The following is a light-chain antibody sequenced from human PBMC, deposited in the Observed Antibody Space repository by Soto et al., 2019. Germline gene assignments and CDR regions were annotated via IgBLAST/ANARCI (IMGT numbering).Light chain of an antibody. CDR2: EVS. CDR3: SSYTSSSSLYV. Sequence: QSALTQPASVSGSPGQSITISCTGTSSDVGYYNYVSWYQQHPGKAPKLMIYEVSNRPSGISNRFSGSKSGNTASLTISGLQADDEDDYYCSSYTSSSSLYVFGTGTKLTVL. J-gene: IGLJ1*01. V-gene: IGLV2-14*01. CDR1: SSDVGYYNY.